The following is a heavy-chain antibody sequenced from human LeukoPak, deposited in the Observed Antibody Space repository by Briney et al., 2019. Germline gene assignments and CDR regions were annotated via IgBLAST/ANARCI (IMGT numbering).Heavy chain of an antibody. J-gene: IGHJ6*02. V-gene: IGHV1-18*01. CDR2: ISAYIGTT. D-gene: IGHD3-22*01. CDR3: ARPAYYYYSSGYLVDLDYYYYGMDV. CDR1: GYTFTSYG. Sequence: ASVRVSCKASGYTFTSYGISWVRQAPGQGLEWMGWISAYIGTTNYAQKLQGRVTMTTDTSTSTAYLERRSLRSEDTAVYYCARPAYYYYSSGYLVDLDYYYYGMDVWGQGTTVTVSS.